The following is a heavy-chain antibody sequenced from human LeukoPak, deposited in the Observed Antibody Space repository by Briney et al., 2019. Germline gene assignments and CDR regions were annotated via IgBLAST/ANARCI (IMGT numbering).Heavy chain of an antibody. CDR1: GGSISSSSYY. J-gene: IGHJ4*02. Sequence: TTSETLSLTCTVSGGSISSSSYYWGWIRQPPGKGLEWIGGIYYSGSTYYNPSLKSRVTISVDTSKNQFSLKLSSVTAADTAVYYCARRDYFDYWGQGTLVTVSS. CDR3: ARRDYFDY. V-gene: IGHV4-39*01. CDR2: IYYSGST.